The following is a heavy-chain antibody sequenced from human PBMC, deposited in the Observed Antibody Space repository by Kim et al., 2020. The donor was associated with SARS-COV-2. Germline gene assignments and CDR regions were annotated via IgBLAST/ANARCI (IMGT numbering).Heavy chain of an antibody. D-gene: IGHD2-15*01. Sequence: GGSLRLSCAASGFTFSSYGMHWVRQAPGKGLEWVAVIWYDGSNKYYADSVKGRFTISRDNSKNTLYLQMNSLRAEDTAVYYCARDITYCSGGSCYSDYYYGMDVWGQGTTVTVSS. CDR2: IWYDGSNK. J-gene: IGHJ6*02. CDR3: ARDITYCSGGSCYSDYYYGMDV. V-gene: IGHV3-33*01. CDR1: GFTFSSYG.